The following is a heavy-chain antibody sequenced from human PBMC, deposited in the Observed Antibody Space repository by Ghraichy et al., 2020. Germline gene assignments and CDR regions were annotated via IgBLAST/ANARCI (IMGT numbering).Heavy chain of an antibody. Sequence: GESLNISCAASGFTFSSYGMHWVRQAPGYGLEWVAVIRYDGSNQNYADSVKGRFTISRDNSKNTLYLQMNSLRAEDTAVYFCARDFSSSWYNAFDIGGQGTMVAVSS. V-gene: IGHV3-33*01. CDR1: GFTFSSYG. J-gene: IGHJ3*02. CDR2: IRYDGSNQ. D-gene: IGHD6-13*01. CDR3: ARDFSSSWYNAFDI.